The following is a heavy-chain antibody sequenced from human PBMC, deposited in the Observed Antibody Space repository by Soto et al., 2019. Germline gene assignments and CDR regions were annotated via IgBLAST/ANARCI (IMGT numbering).Heavy chain of an antibody. D-gene: IGHD3-10*01. J-gene: IGHJ6*02. CDR3: ARGLLLPYYYGMDV. CDR1: GFTFSSYS. CDR2: ISSSSSYI. V-gene: IGHV3-21*01. Sequence: GGSLRLSCAASGFTFSSYSMNWVRQAPGKGLEWVSSISSSSSYIYYADSVKGRFTISRDNAKNSLYLQMNSLRAEDTAVYYCARGLLLPYYYGMDVWGQGTTVTVSS.